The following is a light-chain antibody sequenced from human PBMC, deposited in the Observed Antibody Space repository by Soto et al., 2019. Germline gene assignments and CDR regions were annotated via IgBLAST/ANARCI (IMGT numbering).Light chain of an antibody. CDR2: DVS. V-gene: IGLV2-14*01. J-gene: IGLJ2*01. CDR3: SSYTGSSTPLV. Sequence: QSVLTQPASVSGSPGQSITISCTGTSSDVGGYNYVSWYQQHPGKAPKLMIYDVSNRPSGVSNRFSGSKSGNTASLTISGLQAEDEADYCCSSYTGSSTPLVFGGGTKLTVL. CDR1: SSDVGGYNY.